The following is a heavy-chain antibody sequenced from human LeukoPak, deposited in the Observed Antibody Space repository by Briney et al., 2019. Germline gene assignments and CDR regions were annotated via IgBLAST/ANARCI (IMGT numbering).Heavy chain of an antibody. Sequence: GGSLRLSCAGSGFTFSSYGMTWIRQAPGKGLEWVSGISGSGDRTYYADSVKGRFTISRDNSKNTLYLQMNSLRADDTALYYCGKDPNGDYVGGFDIWGQGTMVTVSS. CDR3: GKDPNGDYVGGFDI. J-gene: IGHJ3*02. V-gene: IGHV3-23*01. CDR1: GFTFSSYG. CDR2: ISGSGDRT. D-gene: IGHD4-17*01.